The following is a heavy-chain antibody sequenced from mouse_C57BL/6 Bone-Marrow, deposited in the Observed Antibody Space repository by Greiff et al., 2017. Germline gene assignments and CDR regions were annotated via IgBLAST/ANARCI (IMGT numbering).Heavy chain of an antibody. CDR3: GLGPLYFDY. CDR1: GYTFTDYY. D-gene: IGHD4-1*01. V-gene: IGHV1-19*01. CDR2: INPYNGGT. Sequence: EVQLQQSGPVLVKPGASVKMSCKASGYTFTDYYMNWVKQSHGKSLEWIGVINPYNGGTSYNQKFKGKATLTVDKSSSTAYMELNSLTSEDSAVYHCGLGPLYFDYWGQGTTLTVSS. J-gene: IGHJ2*01.